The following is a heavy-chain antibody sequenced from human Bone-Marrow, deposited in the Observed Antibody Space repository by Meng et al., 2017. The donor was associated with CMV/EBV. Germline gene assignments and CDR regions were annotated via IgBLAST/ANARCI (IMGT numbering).Heavy chain of an antibody. CDR2: ISYDGSNK. CDR3: ARDLSRRLWGGWGEVDAFDI. J-gene: IGHJ3*02. V-gene: IGHV3-30-3*01. D-gene: IGHD6-19*01. Sequence: GESLKISCAASGFTFSSYAMHWVRQAPGKGLEWVAVISYDGSNKYYADSVKGRFTISRDNSKNTLYLQMNSLRAEDTAVYYCARDLSRRLWGGWGEVDAFDIWGQGTMVTVSS. CDR1: GFTFSSYA.